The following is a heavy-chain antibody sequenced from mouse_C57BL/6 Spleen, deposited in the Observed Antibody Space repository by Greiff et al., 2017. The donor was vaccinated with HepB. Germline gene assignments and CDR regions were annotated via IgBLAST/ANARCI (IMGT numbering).Heavy chain of an antibody. CDR2: IYPGSGST. CDR1: GYTFTSYW. D-gene: IGHD1-1*01. CDR3: ARGIHYYGSSGPGFDY. J-gene: IGHJ2*01. Sequence: VQLQQSGAELVKPGASVKMSCKASGYTFTSYWITWVKQRPGQGLEWIGDIYPGSGSTNYNEKFKSKATLTVDTSSSTAYMQLSSLTSEDSAVYYCARGIHYYGSSGPGFDYWGQGTTLTVSS. V-gene: IGHV1-55*01.